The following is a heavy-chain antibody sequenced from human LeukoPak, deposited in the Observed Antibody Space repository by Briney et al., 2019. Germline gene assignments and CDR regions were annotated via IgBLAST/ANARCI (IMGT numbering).Heavy chain of an antibody. CDR1: GGSISNYY. CDR3: ALGRYYDI. V-gene: IGHV4-59*01. J-gene: IGHJ4*02. CDR2: IFYPGGT. D-gene: IGHD3-22*01. Sequence: PSETLSLTCTVSGGSISNYYWNWIRQPPGKGLAWIGYIFYPGGTNYNPSLKSRVTISVDTSKHQFSLMVTSVTAADTAMYFCALGRYYDIWGQGTLVTVSS.